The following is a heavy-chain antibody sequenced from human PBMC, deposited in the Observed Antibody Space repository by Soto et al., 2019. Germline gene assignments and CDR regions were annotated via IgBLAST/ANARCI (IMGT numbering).Heavy chain of an antibody. J-gene: IGHJ1*01. V-gene: IGHV1-18*01. CDR3: ARIGFDGH. CDR1: GYTFTSYD. D-gene: IGHD3-9*01. CDR2: ISVYNDNT. Sequence: QVQLVQSGSEIKKPGASVKVSCKAFGYTFTSYDIGWVRQAPGQGLEWMGWISVYNDNTNYAQKFQGRVTMTTETSSSTAYMELRSLKSDDTAVYYCARIGFDGHWGQGTLVTVSS.